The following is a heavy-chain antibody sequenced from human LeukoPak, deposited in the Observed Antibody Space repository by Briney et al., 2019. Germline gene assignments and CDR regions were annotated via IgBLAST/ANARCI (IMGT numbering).Heavy chain of an antibody. D-gene: IGHD6-19*01. CDR1: GFTSSNSA. J-gene: IGHJ1*01. V-gene: IGHV3-23*01. CDR2: ISASGGGI. Sequence: PGGSLRLSCAASGFTSSNSAMSWVRQAPGKGLEWVSTISASGGGIHYADSVKGRFTVSRDNSKITLFLQMNSLRAGDTAVYYCAKADAYSSGRRYFQHWGQGTLVTVSS. CDR3: AKADAYSSGRRYFQH.